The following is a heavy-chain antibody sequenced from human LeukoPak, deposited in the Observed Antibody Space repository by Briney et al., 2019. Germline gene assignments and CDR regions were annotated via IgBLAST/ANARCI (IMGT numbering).Heavy chain of an antibody. V-gene: IGHV3-33*01. CDR2: IWYDGSNK. D-gene: IGHD2-2*02. J-gene: IGHJ5*02. Sequence: PGRSLRLSCAASGFTFSSYGMHWVRQAPGKGLEWVAVIWYDGSNKYYADSVKGRFTISRDNSKNTLYLQMNSLRAEDTAVYYCARGVPAAISWFDPWGQGTLVTDSS. CDR3: ARGVPAAISWFDP. CDR1: GFTFSSYG.